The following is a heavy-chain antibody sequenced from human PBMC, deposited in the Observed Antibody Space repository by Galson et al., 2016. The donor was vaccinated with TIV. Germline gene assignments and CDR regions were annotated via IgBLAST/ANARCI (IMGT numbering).Heavy chain of an antibody. CDR2: IWFDGSNI. D-gene: IGHD2-21*02. CDR1: GFTFASYG. CDR3: AREFADYCFDF. Sequence: SLRLSCAASGFTFASYGMHWVRQAPGKGLEWVAAIWFDGSNIHYADSVKGRFTISRDNPKNTVYLHMNSLRAEDTAVYFCAREFADYCFDFWGQGTLVTVSS. J-gene: IGHJ4*02. V-gene: IGHV3-33*01.